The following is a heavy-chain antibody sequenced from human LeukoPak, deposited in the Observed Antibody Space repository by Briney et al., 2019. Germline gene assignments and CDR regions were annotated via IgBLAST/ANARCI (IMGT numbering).Heavy chain of an antibody. CDR2: IYYSGST. J-gene: IGHJ3*01. V-gene: IGHV4-39*01. D-gene: IGHD3-22*01. Sequence: SSETLSLTCTVSGGSISNTSYYWGWIRQPPGMALEWIGHIYYSGSTFYNPSVESRVTISIDTSKNQFSLMLSSVTAADTVVYYCTSPPSSYYDSSGYSLYAFDVWGQGTMVTVSS. CDR3: TSPPSSYYDSSGYSLYAFDV. CDR1: GGSISNTSYY.